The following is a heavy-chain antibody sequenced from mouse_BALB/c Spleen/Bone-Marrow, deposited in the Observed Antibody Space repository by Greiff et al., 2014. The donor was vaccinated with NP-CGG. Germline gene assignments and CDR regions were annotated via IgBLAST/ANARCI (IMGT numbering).Heavy chain of an antibody. CDR2: IDPANGNT. CDR1: GFNIKDTY. Sequence: EVQVVESGAELVKPGASVKLSCTASGFNIKDTYMHWVKQRPEQGLEWIGRIDPANGNTKYDPKFQGKATITADTSSNTAYLQLSSLTSEDTAVYYCAAYCYGSSYGFAYWGQGTLVTVSA. V-gene: IGHV14-3*02. CDR3: AAYCYGSSYGFAY. D-gene: IGHD1-1*01. J-gene: IGHJ3*01.